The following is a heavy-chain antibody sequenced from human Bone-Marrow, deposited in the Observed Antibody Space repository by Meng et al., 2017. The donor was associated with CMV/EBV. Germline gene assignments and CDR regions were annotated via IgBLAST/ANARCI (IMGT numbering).Heavy chain of an antibody. CDR1: GFTFDDYT. CDR3: ARGDYSYYYAMDV. CDR2: ISWDGGST. V-gene: IGHV3-43*01. D-gene: IGHD3-10*01. Sequence: LSLTCAASGFTFDDYTMHWVRQAPGKGLEWVSLISWDGGSTYYADSVKGRFTISRDNAKNSLYLQMNSLRAEDTALYHCARGDYSYYYAMDVWGQGTTVTVSS. J-gene: IGHJ6*02.